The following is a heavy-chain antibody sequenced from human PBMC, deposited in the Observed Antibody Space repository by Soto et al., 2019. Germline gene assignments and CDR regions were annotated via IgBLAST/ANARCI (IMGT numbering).Heavy chain of an antibody. CDR1: GYTFTGYY. J-gene: IGHJ4*02. CDR3: ARGYDSRGAPYFDY. V-gene: IGHV1-2*04. Sequence: ASVKVSCKASGYTFTGYYMHWVRQAPGQGLEWMGWINPNSGGTNYAQKFQGWVTMTRDTSISTAYMELSRLRSDDTAVYYCARGYDSRGAPYFDYWGQGTLVTVSS. CDR2: INPNSGGT. D-gene: IGHD3-22*01.